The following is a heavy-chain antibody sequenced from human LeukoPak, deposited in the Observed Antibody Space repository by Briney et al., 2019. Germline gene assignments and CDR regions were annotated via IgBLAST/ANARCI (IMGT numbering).Heavy chain of an antibody. D-gene: IGHD5-18*01. CDR3: ARDRILYFDY. CDR2: IYSGGST. V-gene: IGHV3-53*01. Sequence: GGSLRLSCAASGFTVSSNYMSWVRQAPGKGLEWVSVIYSGGSTYYADSVKGRFTISRDNSKNTLYLKMNSLRAEDTAVYYCARDRILYFDYWGQGTLVTVSS. CDR1: GFTVSSNY. J-gene: IGHJ4*02.